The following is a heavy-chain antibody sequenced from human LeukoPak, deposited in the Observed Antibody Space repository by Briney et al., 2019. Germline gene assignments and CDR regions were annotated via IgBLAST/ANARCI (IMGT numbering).Heavy chain of an antibody. CDR2: FDPEDGET. CDR3: ATDHPSGSTMRGMDV. V-gene: IGHV1-24*01. CDR1: GYTLTELS. D-gene: IGHD5-12*01. J-gene: IGHJ6*04. Sequence: ASVKVSCKVSGYTLTELSMHWVRQAPGEGLEWMGGFDPEDGETIYAQKFQGRVTMTEDTSTDTAYMELSSLRSEDTAVYYCATDHPSGSTMRGMDVWGKGTTVTVSS.